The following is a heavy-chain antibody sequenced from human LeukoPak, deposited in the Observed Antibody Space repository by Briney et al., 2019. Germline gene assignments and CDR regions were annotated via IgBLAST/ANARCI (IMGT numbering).Heavy chain of an antibody. D-gene: IGHD6-13*01. Sequence: SSEPLSLTCTVSGHSISSYYWSWIRQPPGKGREWVGYIYYSGSTNYSPSLKSRVTMSLDTSKNQVSLKLYSVTAADTAMYYCARVTADGEYYFDYWGQGIRLTVSS. V-gene: IGHV4-59*01. CDR2: IYYSGST. CDR3: ARVTADGEYYFDY. CDR1: GHSISSYY. J-gene: IGHJ4*02.